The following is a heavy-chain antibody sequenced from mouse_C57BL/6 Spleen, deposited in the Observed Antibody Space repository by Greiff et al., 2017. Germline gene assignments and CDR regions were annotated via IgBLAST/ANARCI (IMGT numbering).Heavy chain of an antibody. V-gene: IGHV1-18*01. CDR2: INPNNGGT. J-gene: IGHJ3*01. D-gene: IGHD3-2*02. CDR1: GYTFTDYN. CDR3: ARPRSSGYGFAY. Sequence: VQLQQSGPELVKPGASVKIPCKASGYTFTDYNMDWVKQSHGKSLEWIGDINPNNGGTIYNQKFKGKATLTVDKSSSTAYMELRSLTSEDTAVYCCARPRSSGYGFAYWGQGTLVTVSA.